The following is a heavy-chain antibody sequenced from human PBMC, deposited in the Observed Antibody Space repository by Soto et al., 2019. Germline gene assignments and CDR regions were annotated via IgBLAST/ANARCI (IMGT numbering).Heavy chain of an antibody. D-gene: IGHD5-12*01. CDR2: IYYSGST. Sequence: QVQLQESGPGLVKPSETLSLTCTVSGGSISSYYWSWIRQPPGKGLEWIGYIYYSGSTNYNPSFRSRATTSVDTSKNQISLKLSSVTAADTAVYYCARERRDGYEYYFDYWGQGTLVTVSS. V-gene: IGHV4-59*01. CDR1: GGSISSYY. J-gene: IGHJ4*02. CDR3: ARERRDGYEYYFDY.